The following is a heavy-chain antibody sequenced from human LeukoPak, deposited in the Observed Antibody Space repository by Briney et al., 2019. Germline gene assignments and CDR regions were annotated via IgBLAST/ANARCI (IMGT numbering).Heavy chain of an antibody. CDR2: INHSGST. J-gene: IGHJ4*02. CDR3: ARHRGMLKPYYFDY. D-gene: IGHD3-10*02. CDR1: GGSISSGRYY. V-gene: IGHV4-39*01. Sequence: SQTLSLTCTVSGGSISSGRYYWSWIRQPPGKGLEWIGEINHSGSTNYNPSLKSRVTISVDTSKNQFSLKLSSVTAADTAVYYCARHRGMLKPYYFDYWGQGTLVTVSS.